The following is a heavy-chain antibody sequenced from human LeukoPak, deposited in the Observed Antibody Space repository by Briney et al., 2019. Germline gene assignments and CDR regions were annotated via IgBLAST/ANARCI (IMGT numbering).Heavy chain of an antibody. CDR1: GLTFSSYW. J-gene: IGHJ4*02. CDR3: ARSGSYSNFDC. CDR2: IKQDGSEK. D-gene: IGHD6-19*01. V-gene: IGHV3-7*04. Sequence: PGGSLRLSCAASGLTFSSYWMSWVRQAPGKGLEWVANIKQDGSEKHYVDSVKGRFTISRDNAKNSLYLQMNSLRAEDTAVYFCARSGSYSNFDCWGQGTLVTVSS.